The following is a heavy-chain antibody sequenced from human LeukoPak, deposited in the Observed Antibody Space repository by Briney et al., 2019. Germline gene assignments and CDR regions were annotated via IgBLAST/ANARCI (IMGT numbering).Heavy chain of an antibody. CDR1: GGSISRGDYY. Sequence: SQTLSLTCTVSGGSISRGDYYWSWIRQPPGKGLEWIGYIYYSGSTYYHPSLKSRVTISVDTSKNQFSLKLSSVTAADTAVYYCARYSANYVWFDPWGQGTLVTVSS. V-gene: IGHV4-30-4*01. D-gene: IGHD4/OR15-4a*01. CDR2: IYYSGST. CDR3: ARYSANYVWFDP. J-gene: IGHJ5*02.